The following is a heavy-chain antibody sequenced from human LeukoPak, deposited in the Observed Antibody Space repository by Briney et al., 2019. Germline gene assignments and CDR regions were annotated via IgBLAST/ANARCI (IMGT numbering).Heavy chain of an antibody. D-gene: IGHD3-10*01. CDR3: AGWFSGYYAY. CDR2: IYYSGST. CDR1: GGSISSYY. Sequence: PSETLSLTSTVSGGSISSYYWTWIRQPPGKGLEWIGYIYYSGSTNYSPSLKSRVAISIDTSKNQFSLELGSVTAADTALYYCAGWFSGYYAYWGQGTLVTVSS. V-gene: IGHV4-59*01. J-gene: IGHJ4*02.